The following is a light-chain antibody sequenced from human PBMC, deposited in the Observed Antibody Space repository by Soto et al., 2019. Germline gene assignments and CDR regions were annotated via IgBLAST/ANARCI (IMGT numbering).Light chain of an antibody. CDR2: GAS. CDR1: QSVSNNY. V-gene: IGKV3-20*01. Sequence: EIVLTQSPGTLSLSPGERATLSCRASQSVSNNYLAWYQQKPGQAPRLLIYGASNRATGIPDRFSGSGSGTDFTLTISSLQSEDFAVYYCQQYTNWPPNTFGQGTRLEIK. J-gene: IGKJ5*01. CDR3: QQYTNWPPNT.